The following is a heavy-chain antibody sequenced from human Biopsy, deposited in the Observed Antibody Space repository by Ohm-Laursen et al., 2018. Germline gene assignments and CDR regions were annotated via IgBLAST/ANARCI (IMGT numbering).Heavy chain of an antibody. V-gene: IGHV4-59*08. CDR2: IYYSGST. J-gene: IGHJ4*02. D-gene: IGHD3/OR15-3a*01. Sequence: GTLSLTCSVSGAYISDYYWSWIRQPPGRGLEWVGSIYYSGSTNYNPSLKSRVTISADTSKSQLSLHLTSVTAADTAVYYCASRGLVMASDYYFDDWGQGTLVTVSS. CDR1: GAYISDYY. CDR3: ASRGLVMASDYYFDD.